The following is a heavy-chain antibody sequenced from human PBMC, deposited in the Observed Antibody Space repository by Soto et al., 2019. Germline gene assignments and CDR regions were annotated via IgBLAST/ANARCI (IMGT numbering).Heavy chain of an antibody. V-gene: IGHV3-21*01. CDR2: ISSSSSYI. D-gene: IGHD2-15*01. Sequence: WWSLRRSGSASASTFSSCIMLCCHHSQSNRLQWVSSISSSSSYIYYADSVKGRFTTSRDNAKNPLYLQMDSLRAEDTAVYYCARALLVVVAATPGTGYYYYGMDVWGQVTTVTVSS. CDR3: ARALLVVVAATPGTGYYYYGMDV. CDR1: ASTFSSCI. J-gene: IGHJ6*02.